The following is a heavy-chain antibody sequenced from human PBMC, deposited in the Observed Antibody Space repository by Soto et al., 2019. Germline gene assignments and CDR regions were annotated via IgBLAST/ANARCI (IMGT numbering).Heavy chain of an antibody. CDR3: ARGRYGDY. CDR1: GYAFTTYG. V-gene: IGHV1-18*01. D-gene: IGHD1-1*01. J-gene: IGHJ4*02. Sequence: QVHLVQSGAEVKNPGASVKVSCKGSGYAFTTYGITWVRQAPGQGLEWLAWISAHNGNTNYAPNLQGRVTVTRDTATSTAYIERRSLRSDDTAVYYGARGRYGDYWGQGALVTVSS. CDR2: ISAHNGNT.